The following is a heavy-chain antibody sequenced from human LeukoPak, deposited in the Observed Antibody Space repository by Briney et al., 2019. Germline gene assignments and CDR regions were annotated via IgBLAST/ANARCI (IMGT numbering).Heavy chain of an antibody. V-gene: IGHV3-48*04. CDR3: SRETTSGY. CDR2: NSRGSHPI. Sequence: GGSLRLSCAASGFSFSGYSMNWVRQPPGQGLEWISYNSRGSHPIYYAAAVRGRFTISRDDAKNSLYLQMNSLRAEDTGIYYCSRETTSGYWGQGTLVTVSS. J-gene: IGHJ4*02. CDR1: GFSFSGYS. D-gene: IGHD1-1*01.